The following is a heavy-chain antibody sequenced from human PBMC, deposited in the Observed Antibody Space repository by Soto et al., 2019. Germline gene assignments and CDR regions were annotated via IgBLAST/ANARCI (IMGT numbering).Heavy chain of an antibody. V-gene: IGHV4-30-4*01. D-gene: IGHD3-22*01. CDR1: GGSISSGDSY. Sequence: QVQLQESGPGLVKPSQTLSLTCTVSGGSISSGDSYWSWIRQPPGRGLEWIGYIYCSGGTYYTPSLKSRVTISVDTSKNQFSLKLSSVTAADTAVYYCARAAKTYYYDSSGYYYTFDIWGQGTMVTVSS. CDR3: ARAAKTYYYDSSGYYYTFDI. J-gene: IGHJ3*02. CDR2: IYCSGGT.